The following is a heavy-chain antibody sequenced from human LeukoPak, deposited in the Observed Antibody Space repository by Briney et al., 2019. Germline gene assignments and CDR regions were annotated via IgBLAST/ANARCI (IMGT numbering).Heavy chain of an antibody. Sequence: PSETLSLTCIVSGDSITNHYWSLIRRPPGKGLEWIGYIYYSGSINYNPSLKSRVTISVDTSRNQFSMKLSSVTAADTAVYYCARERGDNWNVGPWGQGTLVTVSS. CDR3: ARERGDNWNVGP. CDR1: GDSITNHY. D-gene: IGHD1-20*01. CDR2: IYYSGSI. J-gene: IGHJ5*02. V-gene: IGHV4-4*08.